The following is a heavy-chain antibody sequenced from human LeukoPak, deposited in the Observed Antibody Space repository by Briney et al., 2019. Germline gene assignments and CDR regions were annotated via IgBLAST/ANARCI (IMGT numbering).Heavy chain of an antibody. D-gene: IGHD6-13*01. Sequence: PSETLSLTCTVSGYSISSSNWWGWIRQPPGKGLEWIGYIYYIGSIYYNPSLKSRVTISVDTSKNQFSLKLSSVTAADTAVYYCARGGEYSSSYLYYYYYYMDVWGKGTTVTVSS. CDR2: IYYIGSI. J-gene: IGHJ6*03. CDR3: ARGGEYSSSYLYYYYYYMDV. CDR1: GYSISSSNW. V-gene: IGHV4-28*05.